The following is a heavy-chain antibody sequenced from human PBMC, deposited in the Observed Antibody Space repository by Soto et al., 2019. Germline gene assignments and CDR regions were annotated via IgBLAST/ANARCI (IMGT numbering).Heavy chain of an antibody. CDR2: IYWDADE. CDR1: GFSLRTSGVA. CDR3: AHSGTFGGVFLY. V-gene: IGHV2-5*02. Sequence: SGPTLVQPTQPLTLTCTFSGFSLRTSGVAVGWIRQPPGKALEWLSLIYWDADERYSPSLKSRLTITKDTSKNQVVLTMTNMVPVDTATYYCAHSGTFGGVFLYWGQGTLVTVSS. D-gene: IGHD3-16*01. J-gene: IGHJ4*02.